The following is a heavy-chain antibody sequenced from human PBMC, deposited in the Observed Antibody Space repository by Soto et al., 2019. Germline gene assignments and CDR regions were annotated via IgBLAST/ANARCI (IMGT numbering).Heavy chain of an antibody. CDR1: GGSVSSYY. J-gene: IGHJ5*02. D-gene: IGHD3-3*01. CDR2: IYYSGSA. CDR3: ARVNYDFWSGYLKADNWFDP. V-gene: IGHV4-59*02. Sequence: SETLSLPCTVSGGSVSSYYWSWIRQPPVKGLEWIGYIYYSGSANYNPSLKSRVTISVDTSKNQFSLKLSSVTAADTAVYYCARVNYDFWSGYLKADNWFDPWGQGTLVTVSS.